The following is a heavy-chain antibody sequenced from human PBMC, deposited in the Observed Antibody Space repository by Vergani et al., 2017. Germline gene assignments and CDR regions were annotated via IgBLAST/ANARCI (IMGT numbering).Heavy chain of an antibody. V-gene: IGHV1-69*01. Sequence: QVQLVQSGSEVKKPGSSVKVSCKASGGTFSSYAISWVRQAPGQGLEWMGGIIPIFGTAHYAQKFPGSVTITADESTSTAYMELSSLRSEDTAVYYCARGITYYYDSSGYVIWGQGTLVTVSS. J-gene: IGHJ4*02. CDR1: GGTFSSYA. CDR2: IIPIFGTA. D-gene: IGHD3-22*01. CDR3: ARGITYYYDSSGYVI.